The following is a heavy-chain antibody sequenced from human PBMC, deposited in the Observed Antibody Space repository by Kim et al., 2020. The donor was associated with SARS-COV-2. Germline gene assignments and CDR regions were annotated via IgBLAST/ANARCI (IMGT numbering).Heavy chain of an antibody. CDR1: GGSISSSCYC. V-gene: IGHV4-39*07. D-gene: IGHD3-10*01. CDR2: IYYSGSS. J-gene: IGHJ4*02. Sequence: SETLSLTCTVSGGSISSSCYCWGWIRPAPGKGLEWIGSIYYSGSSYCNPSLKSRVTISVDTSKIQFSLRLSSVTAADTAVYHCAIGVRGLIDPFDYWGQGTLVTVSS. CDR3: AIGVRGLIDPFDY.